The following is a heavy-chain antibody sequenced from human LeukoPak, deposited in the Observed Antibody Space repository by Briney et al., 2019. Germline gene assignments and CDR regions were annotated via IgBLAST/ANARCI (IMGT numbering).Heavy chain of an antibody. Sequence: ASVKVSCKTSGYTFTNFDINLVRQATGQGLEWLGWMNPYTGKTGYAQKFQGRVTFTGDTSIRTAYMEVSSLTSEDTAIYYCARAPIPFYYDSSAYYSDYWGQGTLVTVSS. CDR1: GYTFTNFD. V-gene: IGHV1-8*03. CDR3: ARAPIPFYYDSSAYYSDY. CDR2: MNPYTGKT. J-gene: IGHJ4*02. D-gene: IGHD6-25*01.